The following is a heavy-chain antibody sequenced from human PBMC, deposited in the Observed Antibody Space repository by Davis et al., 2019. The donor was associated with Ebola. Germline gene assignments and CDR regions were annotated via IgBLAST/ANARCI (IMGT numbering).Heavy chain of an antibody. CDR1: GGSISSSNW. D-gene: IGHD2-2*01. CDR3: ARKCSSTSCSYYFDY. V-gene: IGHV4-4*02. CDR2: IYHSGST. J-gene: IGHJ4*02. Sequence: PSETLSLTCAVSGGSISSSNWWSWVRQPPGKGLEWIGEIYHSGSTNYNPSLKSRVTISVDKSKNQFSLKLSSVTAADTAVYYCARKCSSTSCSYYFDYWGQGTLVTVSS.